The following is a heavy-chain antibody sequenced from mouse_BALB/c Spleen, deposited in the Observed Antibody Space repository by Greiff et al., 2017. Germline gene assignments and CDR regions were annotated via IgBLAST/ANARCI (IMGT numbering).Heavy chain of an antibody. Sequence: EVMLVESGGGLVQPGGSLRLSCATSGFTFTDYYMSWVRQPPGKALEWLGFIRNKANGYTTEYSASVKGRFTISRDNSQSILYLQMNTLRAEDSATYYCARDTLGYYFDYWGQGTTLTVSS. V-gene: IGHV7-3*02. CDR3: ARDTLGYYFDY. J-gene: IGHJ2*01. D-gene: IGHD2-2*01. CDR2: IRNKANGYTT. CDR1: GFTFTDYY.